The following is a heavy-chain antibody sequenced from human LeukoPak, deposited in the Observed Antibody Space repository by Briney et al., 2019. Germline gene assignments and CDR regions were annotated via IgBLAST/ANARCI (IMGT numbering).Heavy chain of an antibody. CDR1: GFTFSNAW. D-gene: IGHD1-7*01. J-gene: IGHJ4*02. V-gene: IGHV3-15*01. CDR2: IKSKNDGGTT. CDR3: TTDIDWDYRVVDY. Sequence: GGSLRLSCAASGFTFSNAWMSWVRQAPGKGLEWDGRIKSKNDGGTTDYAAPVKGRCTISRDDSKNTLYLQMNSLKTEDTAVDYCTTDIDWDYRVVDYWGQGTLVTVSS.